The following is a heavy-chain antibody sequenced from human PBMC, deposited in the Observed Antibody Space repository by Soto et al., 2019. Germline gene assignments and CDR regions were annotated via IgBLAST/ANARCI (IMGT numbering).Heavy chain of an antibody. D-gene: IGHD3-3*02. CDR1: GFTFSSYA. Sequence: GGSLRFSCAASGFTFSSYAMHWVRQAPGKGLEWVAVISYDGSNKYYADSVKGRFTVSRDNSKNTLYLQMDSLRADDTAVYYCAKDSISRNRIYDPFDIWGQGTMVTVSS. J-gene: IGHJ3*02. V-gene: IGHV3-30-3*01. CDR2: ISYDGSNK. CDR3: AKDSISRNRIYDPFDI.